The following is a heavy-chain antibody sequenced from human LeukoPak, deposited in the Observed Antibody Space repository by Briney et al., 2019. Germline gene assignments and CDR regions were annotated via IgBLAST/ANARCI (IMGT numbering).Heavy chain of an antibody. Sequence: GGSLRLSCAASGFTFSSYGMHWVRQAPGKGLEWVAVIWYDGSNKYYADSVKGRFTISRDNSKNTLYLQMNSLRAEDTAVYYCARALYGDYPFGYWGQGTLVTVSS. CDR3: ARALYGDYPFGY. J-gene: IGHJ4*02. CDR1: GFTFSSYG. D-gene: IGHD4-17*01. CDR2: IWYDGSNK. V-gene: IGHV3-33*01.